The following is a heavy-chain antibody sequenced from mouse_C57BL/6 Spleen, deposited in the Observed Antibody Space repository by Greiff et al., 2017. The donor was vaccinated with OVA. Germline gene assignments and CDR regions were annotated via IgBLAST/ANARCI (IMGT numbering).Heavy chain of an antibody. J-gene: IGHJ1*03. CDR1: GYAFSSSW. CDR3: ARGGVPHWYFDV. CDR2: IYPGDGDT. D-gene: IGHD2-14*01. Sequence: QVTLKVSGPELVKPGASVKISCKASGYAFSSSWMNWVKQRPGKGLEWIGRIYPGDGDTNYNGKFKGKATLTADKSSSTAYMQLSSLTSEDSAVYFCARGGVPHWYFDVWGTGTTVTVSS. V-gene: IGHV1-82*01.